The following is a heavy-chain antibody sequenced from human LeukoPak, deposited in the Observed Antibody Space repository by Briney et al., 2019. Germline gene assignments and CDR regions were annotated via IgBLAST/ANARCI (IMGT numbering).Heavy chain of an antibody. J-gene: IGHJ3*02. Sequence: GGSLRLSCAASGFTFSDSWMSWVRQAPGKGLEWVAVISKDGNSQNYADSVKGRFTISRDNSKNTLYLQMNSLRPEDTAVYYCAGESFDIWGQGTTVTVSS. V-gene: IGHV3-30*03. CDR1: GFTFSDSW. CDR3: AGESFDI. CDR2: ISKDGNSQ.